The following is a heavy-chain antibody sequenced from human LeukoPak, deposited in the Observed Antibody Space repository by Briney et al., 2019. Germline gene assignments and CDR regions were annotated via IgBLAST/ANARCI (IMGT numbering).Heavy chain of an antibody. D-gene: IGHD6-13*01. CDR3: ARDSSSWNYFDY. CDR2: INTDGTNT. J-gene: IGHJ4*02. CDR1: GFTFNHW. Sequence: GGSLRLSCVASGFTFNHWVHWVRQAPGKGLVWISRINTDGTNTKYADFVKGRFTISRDNAKNSLYLQMNSLRAEDTAVYYCARDSSSWNYFDYWGQGTLVTVSS. V-gene: IGHV3-74*01.